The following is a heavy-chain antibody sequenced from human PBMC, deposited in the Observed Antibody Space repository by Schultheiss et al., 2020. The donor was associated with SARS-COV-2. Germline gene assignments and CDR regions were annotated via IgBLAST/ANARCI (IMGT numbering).Heavy chain of an antibody. Sequence: SETLSLTCTVSGGSVSSDSSWSWIRQPPGKGLEWIGYISTSGSTNYNPSLESRVTISGDTSKNQVSLKLSSVTAADTAVYYCARGGGSYSDYWGQGTLVTVSS. J-gene: IGHJ4*02. CDR1: GGSVSSDSS. CDR3: ARGGGSYSDY. D-gene: IGHD1-26*01. CDR2: ISTSGST. V-gene: IGHV4-61*01.